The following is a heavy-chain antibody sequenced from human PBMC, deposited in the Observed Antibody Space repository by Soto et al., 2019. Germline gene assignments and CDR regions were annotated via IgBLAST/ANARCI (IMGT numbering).Heavy chain of an antibody. D-gene: IGHD6-19*01. CDR3: ARVSGWYYFDY. CDR1: GYTFTSYA. Sequence: QVQLVQSGAEVKKPGASVKVSCKASGYTFTSYAMHWVRQAPGQRLEWMGWINAGNGNTKYSQKFQGRVTITRDTCARAVYMELSSLRSEDTAVYCCARVSGWYYFDYWGQGTLVTVSS. V-gene: IGHV1-3*01. J-gene: IGHJ4*02. CDR2: INAGNGNT.